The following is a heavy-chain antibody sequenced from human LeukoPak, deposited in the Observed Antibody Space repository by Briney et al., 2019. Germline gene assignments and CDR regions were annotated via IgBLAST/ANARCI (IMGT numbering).Heavy chain of an antibody. CDR2: ISGSGGST. CDR1: GFTFSSYW. J-gene: IGHJ4*02. Sequence: QTGGSLRLSCAASGFTFSSYWMSWVRQAPGKGLEWVSAISGSGGSTYYADSVKGRFTISRDNSKNTLYLQMNSLRAEDTAVYYCAKETDCTNGVCYYFDYWGQGTLVTVSS. D-gene: IGHD2-8*01. V-gene: IGHV3-23*01. CDR3: AKETDCTNGVCYYFDY.